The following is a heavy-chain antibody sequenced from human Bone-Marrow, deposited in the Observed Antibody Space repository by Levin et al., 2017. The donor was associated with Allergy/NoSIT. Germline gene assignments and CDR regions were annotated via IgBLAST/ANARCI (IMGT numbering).Heavy chain of an antibody. Sequence: SGGSLRLSCAASGFTFSSYPMHWVRQTPVKGLEWVTLISSDGVNKYYDDSVRGRFTISRDNSKNTLYLQMNSLRAEDTAIYYCARHSGDTSAYYLGYFDSWGQGTLVTVSS. D-gene: IGHD3-9*01. CDR2: ISSDGVNK. CDR3: ARHSGDTSAYYLGYFDS. V-gene: IGHV3-30-3*01. J-gene: IGHJ4*02. CDR1: GFTFSSYP.